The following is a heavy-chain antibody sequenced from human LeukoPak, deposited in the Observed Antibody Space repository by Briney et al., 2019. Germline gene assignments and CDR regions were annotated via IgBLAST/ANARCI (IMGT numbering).Heavy chain of an antibody. CDR3: ASFVPAAATPLNT. J-gene: IGHJ5*02. V-gene: IGHV5-51*01. Sequence: GESLKISCQGSGYIFTSYWIGWVRQMPGKGLEWMGIIYPGDSDTRYSPSFQGQVTISADKSISTAYLQWSSLKASDTAMYYCASFVPAAATPLNTWGQGTLVTVSS. CDR1: GYIFTSYW. D-gene: IGHD2-2*01. CDR2: IYPGDSDT.